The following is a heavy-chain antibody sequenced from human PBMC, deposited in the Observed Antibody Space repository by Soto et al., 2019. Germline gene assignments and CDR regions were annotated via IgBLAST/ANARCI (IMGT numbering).Heavy chain of an antibody. Sequence: QLLLQESGPGLVKPSETLSLTCTVSGDSVSNSGYYWGWIRQSPGKRLEWIGSVSFGGSKYYNPFIKSRVTFSVDPSQSLIHLKLRAVNAADKGVYYCGSGSTWRGRDWFDPWGQGNLVTVSS. CDR1: GDSVSNSGYY. CDR2: VSFGGSK. D-gene: IGHD6-13*01. J-gene: IGHJ5*02. CDR3: GSGSTWRGRDWFDP. V-gene: IGHV4-39*01.